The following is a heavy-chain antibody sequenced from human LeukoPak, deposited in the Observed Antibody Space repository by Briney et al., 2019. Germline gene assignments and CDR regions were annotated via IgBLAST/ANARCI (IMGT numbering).Heavy chain of an antibody. V-gene: IGHV3-23*01. Sequence: GGSLRLSCAASGFTFSSYAMSWVRQAPGKGLEWVSAISGSGGSTYYADSVKGRFTISRDNSKNTLYLQMNSLRAEDTAVYYCAKLEMYYYDSSGYGSYYFDYWGQGTLVTVSS. D-gene: IGHD3-22*01. CDR2: ISGSGGST. J-gene: IGHJ4*02. CDR1: GFTFSSYA. CDR3: AKLEMYYYDSSGYGSYYFDY.